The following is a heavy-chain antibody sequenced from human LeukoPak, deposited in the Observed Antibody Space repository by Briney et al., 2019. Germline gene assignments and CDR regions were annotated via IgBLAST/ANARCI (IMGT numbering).Heavy chain of an antibody. CDR1: GGSFSGYY. J-gene: IGHJ4*02. D-gene: IGHD3-10*01. Sequence: SETLSLTCAVYGGSFSGYYWSWIRQPPGKGLEWIGEINHSGITNYNPSLKSRVTISVDTSKNQFSLKLSSVTAADTAVYYCARGTASYGSGSYYDYWGQETLVPFSS. CDR3: ARGTASYGSGSYYDY. CDR2: INHSGIT. V-gene: IGHV4-34*01.